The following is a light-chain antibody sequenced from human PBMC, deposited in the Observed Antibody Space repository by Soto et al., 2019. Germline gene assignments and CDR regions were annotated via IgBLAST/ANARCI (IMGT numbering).Light chain of an antibody. V-gene: IGKV3-15*01. CDR3: QQYNNWLMWT. J-gene: IGKJ1*01. Sequence: EIVMTQSPATLSVSPGERATLSCRASQSVSSNLAWYQQKPGQAPRLLIYGASTRATGIPARFSGSGSGTEFTLSISSLQSEDFVVYYCQQYNNWLMWTFGQGTKVVIK. CDR1: QSVSSN. CDR2: GAS.